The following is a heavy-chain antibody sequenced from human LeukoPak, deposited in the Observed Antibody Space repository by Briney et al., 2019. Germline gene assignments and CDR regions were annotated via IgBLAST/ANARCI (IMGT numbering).Heavy chain of an antibody. J-gene: IGHJ4*02. CDR1: GGSISTYY. V-gene: IGHV4-59*08. CDR2: IYYSGST. Sequence: SETLSLTCTISGGSISTYYWSWIRQPPGKGLEWIGCIYYSGSTNYNPSLKSRVTISVDTSKNQFSLKLSSVTAADTAVYYCARQGRDGYNPDYWGQGTLVTVSS. CDR3: ARQGRDGYNPDY. D-gene: IGHD5-24*01.